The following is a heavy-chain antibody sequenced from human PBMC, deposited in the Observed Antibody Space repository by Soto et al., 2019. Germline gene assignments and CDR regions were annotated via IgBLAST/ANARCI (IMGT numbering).Heavy chain of an antibody. D-gene: IGHD3-9*01. V-gene: IGHV3-30*18. CDR3: AKQPHDDSLTGEVYFDY. Sequence: QVQLVESGGGVVQPGRSLRLSCAASGFTFSSYGMHWVRQAPGKGLEWVAVISYDGSNKYYADSVKGRFTISRDNAKKTLYLQMNSLRAEDTAVYYCAKQPHDDSLTGEVYFDYWGQGTLVTVSS. J-gene: IGHJ4*02. CDR2: ISYDGSNK. CDR1: GFTFSSYG.